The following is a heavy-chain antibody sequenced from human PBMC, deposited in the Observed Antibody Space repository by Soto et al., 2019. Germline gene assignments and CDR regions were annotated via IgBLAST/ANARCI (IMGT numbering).Heavy chain of an antibody. V-gene: IGHV4-4*07. J-gene: IGHJ4*02. Sequence: SETLSLTCTVSGASISNYYWSWIRQPAGKGLECLGRIYASGTTTYDPSLRSRVTMSVDTSKNQFSLNLNSVTAADTAVYYCARESRSELGTVEYWGQGTLVTVSS. CDR2: IYASGTT. CDR3: ARESRSELGTVEY. D-gene: IGHD1-1*01. CDR1: GASISNYY.